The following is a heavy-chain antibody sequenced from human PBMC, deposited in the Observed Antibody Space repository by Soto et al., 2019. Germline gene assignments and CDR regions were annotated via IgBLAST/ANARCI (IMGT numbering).Heavy chain of an antibody. Sequence: ASVKVSCKASGYTFSGYYIHWVRQAPGQGLEWMGWINPKSGGTKYVQKFQGRVTMTRDTSTSTVYMELSSLRSEDTAVYYCARDLKMGIAAPDAFDIWGQGTMVTVSS. J-gene: IGHJ3*02. D-gene: IGHD6-13*01. V-gene: IGHV1-2*02. CDR3: ARDLKMGIAAPDAFDI. CDR1: GYTFSGYY. CDR2: INPKSGGT.